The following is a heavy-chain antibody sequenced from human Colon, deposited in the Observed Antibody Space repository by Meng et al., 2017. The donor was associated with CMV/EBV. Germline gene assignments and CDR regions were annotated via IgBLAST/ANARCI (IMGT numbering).Heavy chain of an antibody. D-gene: IGHD2-8*02. CDR3: ARKDSTGWDYFDH. CDR1: GFMFSSKY. Sequence: AASGFMFSSKYMSWVRQAPGKGLEWVSGIYSDGKTDYADSVKGRFTISRDNSKNTLFLQMNSLRGEDTAVYYCARKDSTGWDYFDHWGQGTLVTVSS. J-gene: IGHJ4*02. CDR2: IYSDGKT. V-gene: IGHV3-66*02.